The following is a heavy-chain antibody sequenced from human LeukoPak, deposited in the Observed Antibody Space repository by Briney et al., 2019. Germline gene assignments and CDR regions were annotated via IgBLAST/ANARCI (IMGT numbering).Heavy chain of an antibody. CDR1: GYTFTSYG. D-gene: IGHD2-2*01. J-gene: IGHJ5*02. Sequence: ASVNVSCTASGYTFTSYGISWVRPAPGQGLEWMGWISAYNGNTNYAQKLQGRVTMTTDTSTSTAYMELRSLRSDDTAVYYCARDGEYCSSTSCFVLNWFDPWGQGTLVTVSS. CDR2: ISAYNGNT. CDR3: ARDGEYCSSTSCFVLNWFDP. V-gene: IGHV1-18*01.